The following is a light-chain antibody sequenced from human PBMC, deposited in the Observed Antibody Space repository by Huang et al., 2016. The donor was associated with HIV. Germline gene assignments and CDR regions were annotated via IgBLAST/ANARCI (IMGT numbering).Light chain of an antibody. CDR2: WAA. Sequence: DIVMTQSPDSLAVSLGESATINCKSSQSLLYSSNNKNYLAWYQQKPGQPPKLLIYWAATRESGVPDRFSGSGSETDFTLTISSLQAEDVAVYYCHQYYATGTFGQGTKVEI. V-gene: IGKV4-1*01. J-gene: IGKJ1*01. CDR3: HQYYATGT. CDR1: QSLLYSSNNKNY.